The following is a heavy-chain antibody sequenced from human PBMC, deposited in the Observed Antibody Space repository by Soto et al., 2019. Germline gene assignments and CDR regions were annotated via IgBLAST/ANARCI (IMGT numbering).Heavy chain of an antibody. CDR2: ISGDGGTT. CDR3: TKGYHFDNSGYSLPDY. V-gene: IGHV3-23*01. Sequence: PGGSLRLSCAASGFTFSSYAMLWVRQAPGKGLEWVSIISGDGGTTFYADSVKGRFTISRDNSRNTLYVQMNSLRAEDTAIYYCTKGYHFDNSGYSLPDYWGQGTLVTVSS. CDR1: GFTFSSYA. D-gene: IGHD3-22*01. J-gene: IGHJ4*02.